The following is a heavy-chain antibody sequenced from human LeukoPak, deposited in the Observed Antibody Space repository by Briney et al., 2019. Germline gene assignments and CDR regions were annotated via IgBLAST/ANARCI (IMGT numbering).Heavy chain of an antibody. J-gene: IGHJ4*02. CDR2: ISAYNGNT. V-gene: IGHV1-18*01. Sequence: ASVKVSCKASGYTFTTHGFVWVRQAPGQGLKWMGWISAYNGNTNYAQKFQGRVTMTTDTSTNTAYLDLRSLRSDDTAVYFCARASIIVPAANAFDYWGQGTLVTVSS. D-gene: IGHD2-2*01. CDR1: GYTFTTHG. CDR3: ARASIIVPAANAFDY.